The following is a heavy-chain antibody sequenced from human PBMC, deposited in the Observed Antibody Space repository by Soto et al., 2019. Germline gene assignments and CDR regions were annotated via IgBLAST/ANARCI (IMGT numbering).Heavy chain of an antibody. D-gene: IGHD3-10*02. V-gene: IGHV3-21*01. CDR1: GFTFSSYS. Sequence: GGSLRLSCAASGFTFSSYSMNWVRQAPGKGLEWVSSISSSSSYIYYAESVKGRFTISRDNAKNSLYLQMNSLRAEDTAVYYCARIVRGANYGMDVWGQGTTVTVSS. J-gene: IGHJ6*02. CDR3: ARIVRGANYGMDV. CDR2: ISSSSSYI.